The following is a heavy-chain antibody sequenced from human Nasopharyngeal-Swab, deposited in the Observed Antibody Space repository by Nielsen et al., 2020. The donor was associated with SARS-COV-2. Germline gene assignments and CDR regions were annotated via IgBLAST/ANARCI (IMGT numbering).Heavy chain of an antibody. CDR3: ARGLSGIVPAPILGLGPYYSYYYMDV. CDR2: INHSGST. J-gene: IGHJ6*03. V-gene: IGHV4-34*01. Sequence: SETLSLTCAVYGGSFSAYYWGWIRQPPGKGLEWIAEINHSGSTNHNPSLKSRVTLSVDTSMNQFSLELSSVTAADAAVYYCARGLSGIVPAPILGLGPYYSYYYMDVWGKGTTVTVSS. D-gene: IGHD2-2*01. CDR1: GGSFSAYY.